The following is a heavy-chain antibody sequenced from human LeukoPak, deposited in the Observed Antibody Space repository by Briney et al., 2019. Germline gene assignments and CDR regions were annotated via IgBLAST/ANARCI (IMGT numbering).Heavy chain of an antibody. V-gene: IGHV3-21*01. J-gene: IGHJ3*02. CDR1: GFTFSSYS. D-gene: IGHD1-26*01. CDR3: ARAEWELLNDAFDI. CDR2: ISSSSSYI. Sequence: GGSLRLSCAASGFTFSSYSMNWVRQAPGKGLEWVSSISSSSSYIYYADSVKGRFTISRDNAKNSLYLQMNSLRAEDTAVYYCARAEWELLNDAFDIWGQGTMVTVSS.